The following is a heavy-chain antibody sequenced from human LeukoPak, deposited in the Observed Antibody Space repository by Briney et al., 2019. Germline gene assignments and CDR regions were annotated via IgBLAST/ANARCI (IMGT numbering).Heavy chain of an antibody. CDR2: IYYSRST. CDR3: ARQDIVVVPAAIDAFDI. J-gene: IGHJ3*02. CDR1: GGSISSSSYY. D-gene: IGHD2-2*02. Sequence: PSETLSLTCTVSGGSISSSSYYWGWIRQPPGKGLEWIGSIYYSRSTYYNPSLKSRVTISVDTSKDQFSLKLSSVTAADTAVYYCARQDIVVVPAAIDAFDIWGQGTMVTVSS. V-gene: IGHV4-39*01.